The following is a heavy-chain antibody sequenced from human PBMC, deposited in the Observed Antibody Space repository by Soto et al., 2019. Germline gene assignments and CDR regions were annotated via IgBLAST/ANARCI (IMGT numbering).Heavy chain of an antibody. D-gene: IGHD3-10*01. CDR2: MNPSSGNK. CDR3: ARGGVSRGAFDI. Sequence: ASVKVSCKASGYTFTSYDINWVRQAAEQGLEWMGWMNPSSGNKAYAQKFQGRVTMTRNTSISTAYMELTSLRSEDTAIYYCARGGVSRGAFDIWGQGTMVTVSS. CDR1: GYTFTSYD. J-gene: IGHJ3*02. V-gene: IGHV1-8*01.